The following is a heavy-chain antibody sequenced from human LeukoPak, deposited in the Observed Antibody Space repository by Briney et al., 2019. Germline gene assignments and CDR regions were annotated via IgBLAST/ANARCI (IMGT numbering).Heavy chain of an antibody. CDR1: GGSISSSSYY. D-gene: IGHD4-17*01. CDR2: IYYSGST. CDR3: ARLGGGGLRPDY. V-gene: IGHV4-39*01. J-gene: IGHJ4*02. Sequence: SETLSPTCTVSGGSISSSSYYWGWIRQPPGKGLEWIGSIYYSGSTYYNPSLKSRVTISVDTSKNQFSLKLSSVTAADTAVYYCARLGGGGLRPDYWGQGTLVTVSS.